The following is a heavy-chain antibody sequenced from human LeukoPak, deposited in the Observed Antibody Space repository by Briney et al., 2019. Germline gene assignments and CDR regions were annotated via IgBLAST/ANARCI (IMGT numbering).Heavy chain of an antibody. V-gene: IGHV3-23*01. CDR3: ARGLHGGNTTSSFDR. CDR1: GFAFGSYG. CDR2: LSGSGHNT. J-gene: IGHJ4*02. D-gene: IGHD4-23*01. Sequence: GGSLRLSCAASGFAFGSYGMSWVRQAPGKGLDWVASLSGSGHNTYYADSVKGRFTISRDISQKSLFLQMNTLPAEDSAVYYCARGLHGGNTTSSFDRWGQGALVIASS.